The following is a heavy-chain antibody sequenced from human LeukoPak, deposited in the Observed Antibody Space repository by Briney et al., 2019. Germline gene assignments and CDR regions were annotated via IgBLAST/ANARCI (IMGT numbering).Heavy chain of an antibody. V-gene: IGHV1-46*01. J-gene: IGHJ6*02. D-gene: IGHD6-13*01. CDR1: GYTFTSYY. CDR3: ARPRYSSSWYDYGMDV. CDR2: INPSGGST. Sequence: ASVKVSCKASGYTFTSYYMHWVRQALGQGLEWMGIINPSGGSTSYAQKFQGRVTMTRDTSTSTVYMELSSLRSEDTAVYYCARPRYSSSWYDYGMDVWGQGTTVTVSS.